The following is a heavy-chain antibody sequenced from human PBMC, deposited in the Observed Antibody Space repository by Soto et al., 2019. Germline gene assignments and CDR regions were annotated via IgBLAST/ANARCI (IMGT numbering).Heavy chain of an antibody. D-gene: IGHD3-3*01. J-gene: IGHJ5*02. V-gene: IGHV3-49*03. CDR2: IRSKAYGGTT. CDR1: GFTFGDYA. CDR3: TRDQNSRGFWSGYYFPSATQS. Sequence: HPGGSLRLSCTASGFTFGDYAMSWFRQAPGKGLEWVGFIRSKAYGGTTEYAASVKGRFTISRDDSKSIAYLQMNSLKTEDTAVYYFTRDQNSRGFWSGYYFPSATQSWGQGTLVTVSS.